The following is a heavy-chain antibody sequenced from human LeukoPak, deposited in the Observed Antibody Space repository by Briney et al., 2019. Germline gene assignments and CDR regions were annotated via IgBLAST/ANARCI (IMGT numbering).Heavy chain of an antibody. CDR3: AREGIYYGSGSYPEYYGMDV. V-gene: IGHV3-48*03. D-gene: IGHD3-10*01. CDR2: ISSSGSTI. Sequence: TGGSLRLSCAASGFTFSSYEMNWVRQAPGKGLEWVSYISSSGSTIYYADSVKGRFTISRGNAKNSLYLQMNSLRAEDTAVYYCAREGIYYGSGSYPEYYGMDVWGKGTTVTVSS. CDR1: GFTFSSYE. J-gene: IGHJ6*04.